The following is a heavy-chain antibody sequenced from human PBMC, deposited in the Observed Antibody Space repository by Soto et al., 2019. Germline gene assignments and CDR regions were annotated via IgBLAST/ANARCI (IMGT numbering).Heavy chain of an antibody. D-gene: IGHD6-13*01. Sequence: ASVKVSCKTSGYTFPTSYLHWVRQATGQGLEWMGWMNPNSGNTGYAQKFQGRVTMTRNTSISTAYMELSSLRSEDTAVYYCARGIGYSSSWYSAYYYYGMDVWGQGTTVTVSS. V-gene: IGHV1-8*02. CDR1: GYTFPTSY. J-gene: IGHJ6*02. CDR2: MNPNSGNT. CDR3: ARGIGYSSSWYSAYYYYGMDV.